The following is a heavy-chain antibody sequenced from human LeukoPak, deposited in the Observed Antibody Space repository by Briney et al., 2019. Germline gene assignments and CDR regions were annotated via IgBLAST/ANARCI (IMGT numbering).Heavy chain of an antibody. Sequence: GGSLRLSCAASGFTFSSYAMSWVRQAPGKGLEWVSAISGSGGSTYYADSVKGRFTISRDNSKNTLYPQMNSLRAEDTAVYYCARDIVVVPAAILGDAFDIWGQGTMVTVSS. V-gene: IGHV3-23*01. J-gene: IGHJ3*02. CDR1: GFTFSSYA. D-gene: IGHD2-2*01. CDR2: ISGSGGST. CDR3: ARDIVVVPAAILGDAFDI.